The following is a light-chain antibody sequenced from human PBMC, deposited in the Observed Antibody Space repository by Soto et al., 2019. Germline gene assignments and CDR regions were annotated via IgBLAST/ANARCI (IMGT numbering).Light chain of an antibody. J-gene: IGLJ3*02. CDR1: SSDVGNYNL. CDR2: EGT. V-gene: IGLV2-23*01. CDR3: CSYAGSSSLV. Sequence: QSVLTQPASVSGSPGQSITISCTGTSSDVGNYNLVSWYQQHPGKAPKLIIYEGTKRPSGVSNRFSVSKSGNTASLTISGLQVEDEADYYCCSYAGSSSLVFGGGTKLTVL.